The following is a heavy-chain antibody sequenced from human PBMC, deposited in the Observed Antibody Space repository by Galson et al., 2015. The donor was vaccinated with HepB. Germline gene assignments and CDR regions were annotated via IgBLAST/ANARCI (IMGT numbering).Heavy chain of an antibody. CDR2: IWYDGSKK. J-gene: IGHJ4*02. V-gene: IGHV3-33*01. D-gene: IGHD6-19*01. Sequence: SLRLSCAASGFIFRSYGMHWVRQAPGKGLEWVAVIWYDGSKKYYADSVKGRSTISRDNSKNTLYLQTNSLRAEDTAVYYCARPVTGPGPQFEYWGQGTLVTVSS. CDR3: ARPVTGPGPQFEY. CDR1: GFIFRSYG.